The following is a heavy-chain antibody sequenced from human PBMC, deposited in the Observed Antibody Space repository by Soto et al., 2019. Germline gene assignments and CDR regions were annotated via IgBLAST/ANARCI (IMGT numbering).Heavy chain of an antibody. V-gene: IGHV3-7*03. D-gene: IGHD5-18*01. Sequence: EVQLVESGGGLVQPGGSLRLSCAASGFTFSSYWMSWVRQATGKGLEWVANIKQDGSEKYYVDSVKGRFTISRDNAKNALYLQMNSLRAEDTAVYYCARVWGYGRGHGFDYWGQGTLVTVSS. CDR1: GFTFSSYW. CDR2: IKQDGSEK. J-gene: IGHJ4*02. CDR3: ARVWGYGRGHGFDY.